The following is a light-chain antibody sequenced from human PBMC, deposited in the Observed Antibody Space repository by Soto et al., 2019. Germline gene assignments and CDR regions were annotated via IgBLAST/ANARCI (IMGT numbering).Light chain of an antibody. CDR2: GAS. CDR3: QQYVTSPPGT. Sequence: IVLTQSPGTLSLSPGERATLSCRASQSVSSSYLAWYQQKPGQAPRLLIYGASSRATGIPDRFSGSGSGTVFTLTISRLEPGDFAVYYCQQYVTSPPGTFGQGTKVEIK. J-gene: IGKJ1*01. CDR1: QSVSSSY. V-gene: IGKV3-20*01.